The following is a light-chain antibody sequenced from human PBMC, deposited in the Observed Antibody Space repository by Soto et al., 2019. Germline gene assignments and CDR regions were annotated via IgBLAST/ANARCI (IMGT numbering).Light chain of an antibody. CDR2: GNN. V-gene: IGLV1-40*01. Sequence: QSVLTQPPSVSGAPGQRVTISCTGSDANIGENFDINWYQQLRGTAPKLLIYGNNNRPSGVPDRFSASRSGTSASLAITGLQAEDEADYYCQSYDSGLSGSVFGGGTQLTVL. J-gene: IGLJ3*02. CDR3: QSYDSGLSGSV. CDR1: DANIGENFD.